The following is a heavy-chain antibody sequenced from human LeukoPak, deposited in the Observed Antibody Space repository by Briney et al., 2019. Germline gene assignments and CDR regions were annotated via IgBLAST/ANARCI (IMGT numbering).Heavy chain of an antibody. D-gene: IGHD1-14*01. CDR2: IYAGNADV. CDR1: GNSFTTDW. CDR3: ARRKYFSPLFEP. J-gene: IGHJ5*02. V-gene: IGHV5-51*01. Sequence: GESLKISCKGSGNSFTTDWIGWVRQVRGKGLEWMGIIYAGNADVQYSPSLQGRVTISADRSINTAYLQWTSLKPSDSAIYYCARRKYFSPLFEPWGQGTLVTVSS.